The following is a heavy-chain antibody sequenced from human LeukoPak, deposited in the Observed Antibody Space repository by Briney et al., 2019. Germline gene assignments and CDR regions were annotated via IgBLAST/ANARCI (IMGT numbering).Heavy chain of an antibody. V-gene: IGHV4-59*01. D-gene: IGHD1-26*01. Sequence: SEILSLTCTVSGGSISSYYWSWSRQPPGKGLEWIGYIYYSGSTNYNPSLKSRVTISVDTSKNQFSLKLSSVTAADTAVYYCASTLASGSYWRGFDYWGQGTLVTVSS. CDR2: IYYSGST. CDR1: GGSISSYY. J-gene: IGHJ4*02. CDR3: ASTLASGSYWRGFDY.